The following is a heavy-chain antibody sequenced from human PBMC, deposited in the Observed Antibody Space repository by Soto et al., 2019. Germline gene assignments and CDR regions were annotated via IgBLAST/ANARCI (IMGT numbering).Heavy chain of an antibody. J-gene: IGHJ2*01. V-gene: IGHV4-61*01. D-gene: IGHD4-17*01. Sequence: QVQLQESGPGLVKPSETLSLTCTVSGGSVNSGNYYWAWIRQPPGKGLEWIGFVYYSGSTNYNPSLKSRLPLPLDTSKHQFSLRLNSVTAADTAVYYCCGDYTAYWYFDLWGRGTLVTVSS. CDR2: VYYSGST. CDR1: GGSVNSGNYY. CDR3: CGDYTAYWYFDL.